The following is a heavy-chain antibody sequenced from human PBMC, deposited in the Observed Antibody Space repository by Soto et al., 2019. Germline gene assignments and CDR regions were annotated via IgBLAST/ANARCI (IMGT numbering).Heavy chain of an antibody. CDR2: ISPNNDIT. CDR3: AKADSNYAGRFSYYYMDV. V-gene: IGHV1-69*02. Sequence: SVKVSCKASGVTFSSYSISWARQAPGQGLEWMGRISPNNDITHYAQKFQGKVTLTADKSTSTAYMELRNLRSDDTAVYYCAKADSNYAGRFSYYYMDVWGNGTLVTVSS. D-gene: IGHD4-4*01. CDR1: GVTFSSYS. J-gene: IGHJ6*03.